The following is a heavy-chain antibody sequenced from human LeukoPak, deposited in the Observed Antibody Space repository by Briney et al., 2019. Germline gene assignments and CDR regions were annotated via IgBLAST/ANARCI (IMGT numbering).Heavy chain of an antibody. CDR3: ATGYTYDYSLY. D-gene: IGHD5-18*01. J-gene: IGHJ4*02. CDR2: FDPEDGAR. CDR1: GDTVTGFS. V-gene: IGHV1-24*01. Sequence: VASVKVSCKVSGDTVTGFSIHWVRQAPGHGLEWMEGFDPEDGARIFAQKFQGRVTMTEDTSTDTAYMDLSSLRSEDTAVYYCATGYTYDYSLYWGQGTLVTVSS.